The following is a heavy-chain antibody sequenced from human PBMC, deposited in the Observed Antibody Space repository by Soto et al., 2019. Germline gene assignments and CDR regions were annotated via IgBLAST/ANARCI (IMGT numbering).Heavy chain of an antibody. J-gene: IGHJ5*02. CDR3: ARSIAAAGTGWFDP. CDR2: INHSGST. D-gene: IGHD6-13*01. CDR1: CGSFSGYY. V-gene: IGHV4-34*01. Sequence: PSETLSLTCAVYCGSFSGYYWSWIRQPPGKGLEWIGEINHSGSTNYNPSLKSRVTISVDTSKNQFSLKLSSVTAADTAVYYCARSIAAAGTGWFDPWGQGTLVTVSS.